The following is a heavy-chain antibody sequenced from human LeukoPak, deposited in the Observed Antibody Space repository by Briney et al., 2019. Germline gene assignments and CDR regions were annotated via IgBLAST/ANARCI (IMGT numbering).Heavy chain of an antibody. Sequence: GGTLRLSCAASGFTFSSYGMSWVRQAPGKGLEWVSAISGSGGSTYYADSVKGRFTISRDNSKNTLYLQMNSLRAEDTAVYYCAKDRNRFGELLGVDYWGQGTLVTVSS. CDR3: AKDRNRFGELLGVDY. CDR2: ISGSGGST. CDR1: GFTFSSYG. V-gene: IGHV3-23*01. D-gene: IGHD3-10*01. J-gene: IGHJ4*02.